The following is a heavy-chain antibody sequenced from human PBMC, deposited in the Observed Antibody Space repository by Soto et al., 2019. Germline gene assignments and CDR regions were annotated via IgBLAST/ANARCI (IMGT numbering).Heavy chain of an antibody. CDR3: ARSLNYYDSSGYYSAYYGMDV. J-gene: IGHJ6*02. D-gene: IGHD3-22*01. Sequence: SETLSLTCTVSGGSISSSSYYWGWIRQPPGKGLEWIGSIYYSGSTYYNPSLKSRVTISVDTSKNQFSLKLSSVTAADTAVYYCARSLNYYDSSGYYSAYYGMDVWGQGPTLTGSS. V-gene: IGHV4-39*01. CDR1: GGSISSSSYY. CDR2: IYYSGST.